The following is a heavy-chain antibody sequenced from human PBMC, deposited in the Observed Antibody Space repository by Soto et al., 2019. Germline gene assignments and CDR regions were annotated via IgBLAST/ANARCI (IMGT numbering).Heavy chain of an antibody. CDR2: INPNSGGP. CDR3: AGGCWSCDRYYYCMDV. Sequence: VSVKVSCKASGYTFTGYYIHWVRQAPGQRLECMGYINPNSGGPNYAEKFKGMATMTRATSISTAYLLLSRLRSHDTAVHLWAGGCWSCDRYYYCMDVWGQGTTCTVCS. D-gene: IGHD3-3*01. V-gene: IGHV1-2*02. CDR1: GYTFTGYY. J-gene: IGHJ6*02.